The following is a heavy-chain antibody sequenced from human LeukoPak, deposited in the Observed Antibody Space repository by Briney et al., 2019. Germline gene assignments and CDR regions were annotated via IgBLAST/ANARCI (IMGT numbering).Heavy chain of an antibody. CDR1: GYTFTSYG. Sequence: ASVKVSCTASGYTFTSYGISWVRQAPGQGLEWMGWINTNTGNPTYAQGFTGRLVFSLDTSVSTAYLQISSLKAEDTAVYYCARDRGRDQWLVRLVDYWGQGTLVTVSS. V-gene: IGHV7-4-1*02. CDR2: INTNTGNP. D-gene: IGHD6-19*01. CDR3: ARDRGRDQWLVRLVDY. J-gene: IGHJ4*02.